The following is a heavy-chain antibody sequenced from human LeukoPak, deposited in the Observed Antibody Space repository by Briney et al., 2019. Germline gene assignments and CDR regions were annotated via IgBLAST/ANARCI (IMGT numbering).Heavy chain of an antibody. Sequence: SVKVSCKASGGTFSSYAISWVRQAPGQGLEWMGGIIPVFGTANYAQKFQGRVTITTDESTSTAYMELSSLRSEDTAVYYCARDMVRGVSSTPMDVWGKGTTVTVSS. CDR2: IIPVFGTA. CDR1: GGTFSSYA. CDR3: ARDMVRGVSSTPMDV. J-gene: IGHJ6*03. D-gene: IGHD3-10*01. V-gene: IGHV1-69*05.